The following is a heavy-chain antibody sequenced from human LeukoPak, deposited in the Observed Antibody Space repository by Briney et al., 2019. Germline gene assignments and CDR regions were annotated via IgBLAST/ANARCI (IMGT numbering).Heavy chain of an antibody. V-gene: IGHV3-30*03. D-gene: IGHD3-22*01. CDR3: ARSSSGLSPVI. J-gene: IGHJ3*02. CDR2: ISYDGSNK. Sequence: GRSLRLSCAASGFTFRSYGMHWVHQAPGKGLEWVAVISYDGSNKYYADSVKGRFTISRDNSKNTLYLQMNSLRAEDTAVYYCARSSSGLSPVIWGQGTMVTVSS. CDR1: GFTFRSYG.